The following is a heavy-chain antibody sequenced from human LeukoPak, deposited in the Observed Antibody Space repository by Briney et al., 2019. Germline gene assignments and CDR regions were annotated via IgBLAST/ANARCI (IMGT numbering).Heavy chain of an antibody. Sequence: GGSLRLPCAASGLTLSGYWMHWVRQVPGKGLMWVTGISSDGRDTRYADSVKGRFTISRDNAKNTLYLQMNSLRDEDTAIYYCGRDVEGPRAFDYWGQGTLVTVS. V-gene: IGHV3-74*01. CDR1: GLTLSGYW. CDR2: ISSDGRDT. D-gene: IGHD2-21*01. J-gene: IGHJ4*02. CDR3: GRDVEGPRAFDY.